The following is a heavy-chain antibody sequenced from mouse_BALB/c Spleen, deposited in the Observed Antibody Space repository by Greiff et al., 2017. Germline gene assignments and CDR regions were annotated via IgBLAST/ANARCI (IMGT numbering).Heavy chain of an antibody. Sequence: VQLQQSGPELVKPGASVKIPCKASGYTFTDYNMDWVKQSHGKSLEWIGDINPNNGGTIYNQKFKGKATLTVDKSSSTAYMELRSLTSEDTAVYYCARSPYYGSSRGYFDYWGQGTTLTVSS. V-gene: IGHV1-18*01. CDR1: GYTFTDYN. CDR3: ARSPYYGSSRGYFDY. CDR2: INPNNGGT. D-gene: IGHD1-1*01. J-gene: IGHJ2*01.